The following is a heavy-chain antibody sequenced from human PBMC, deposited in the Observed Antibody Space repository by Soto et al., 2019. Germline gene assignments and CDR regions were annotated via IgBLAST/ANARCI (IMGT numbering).Heavy chain of an antibody. V-gene: IGHV1-18*04. CDR3: AKSSSRAHYYAMDV. Sequence: ASVKVSCKASGYTFTSYGISWVRQAPGQGLEWMGWISAYNGNTNYAQKLQGRVTMTTDTSTSTAYMELRSLRSDDTAVYYCAKSSSRAHYYAMDVWGQGTTVTVSS. CDR2: ISAYNGNT. D-gene: IGHD2-2*01. CDR1: GYTFTSYG. J-gene: IGHJ6*02.